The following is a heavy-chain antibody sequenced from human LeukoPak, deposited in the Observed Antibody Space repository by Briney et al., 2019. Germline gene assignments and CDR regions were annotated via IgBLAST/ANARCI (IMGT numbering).Heavy chain of an antibody. Sequence: ASVKVSCKASGYIFTSYYMHWVRQAPGQGLEWKGIINPSGGSTSYAQKFQGRVTMTRDTSTSTVYMELSSLRSEDTVVYYCARGDSGWYHPPDYWGQGTLVSVSS. CDR3: ARGDSGWYHPPDY. CDR2: INPSGGST. D-gene: IGHD6-19*01. V-gene: IGHV1-46*01. CDR1: GYIFTSYY. J-gene: IGHJ4*02.